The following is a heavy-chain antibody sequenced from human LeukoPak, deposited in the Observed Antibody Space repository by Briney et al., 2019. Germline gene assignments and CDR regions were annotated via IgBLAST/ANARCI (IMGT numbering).Heavy chain of an antibody. Sequence: GGSLRFSCAASGFTFSSYAMSWVRQAPGKGLEWVSAISGSGGSTYYADSVKGRFTISRDNSKNTLYLQMNSLRAEDTAVYYCAKFITMVRGVITTHDYWGQGTLVTVSS. D-gene: IGHD3-10*01. J-gene: IGHJ4*02. CDR2: ISGSGGST. CDR1: GFTFSSYA. CDR3: AKFITMVRGVITTHDY. V-gene: IGHV3-23*01.